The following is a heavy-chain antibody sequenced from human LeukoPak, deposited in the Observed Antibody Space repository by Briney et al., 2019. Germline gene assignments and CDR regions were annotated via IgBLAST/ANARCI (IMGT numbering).Heavy chain of an antibody. J-gene: IGHJ4*02. CDR1: GGSIGSYY. Sequence: SETLSLTCTVSGGSIGSYYWHWIRQPPGKGLEWIGYIYFTWSTNYNPSLKRRVTISVDTSKNQFSLKLNSVTAADTAIYYCARSTYSSSQWDYRGQGTLVTVFS. CDR3: ARSTYSSSQWDY. CDR2: IYFTWST. V-gene: IGHV4-59*01. D-gene: IGHD6-13*01.